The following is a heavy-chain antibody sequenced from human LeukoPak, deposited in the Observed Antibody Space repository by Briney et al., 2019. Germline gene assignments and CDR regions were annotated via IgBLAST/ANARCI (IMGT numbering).Heavy chain of an antibody. CDR1: GYTVTRYY. Sequence: GSGKVSRKASGYTVTRYYINWGRQAPGQGLEWMGWINPDSGGTNSAQKFQGRVTMTRDTSISTVYMELSRLRSDDTAVFYCARDGGLDYWGQGTLVTVSS. CDR2: INPDSGGT. J-gene: IGHJ4*02. V-gene: IGHV1-2*02. D-gene: IGHD3-16*01. CDR3: ARDGGLDY.